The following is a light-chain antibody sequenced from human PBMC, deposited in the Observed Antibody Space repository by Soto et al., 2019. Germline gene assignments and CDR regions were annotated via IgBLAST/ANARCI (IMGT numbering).Light chain of an antibody. CDR2: KAS. Sequence: DIQMTQSPSTLSGSVGDRVTITFRASQTISSWLAWYQQKPGKAPKLLIYKASTLKSGVPSRFRGSGSRTELTLTISSLQPDDFATYYCQQYNSYFEAVGHGTKVDIK. J-gene: IGKJ1*01. V-gene: IGKV1-5*03. CDR3: QQYNSYFEA. CDR1: QTISSW.